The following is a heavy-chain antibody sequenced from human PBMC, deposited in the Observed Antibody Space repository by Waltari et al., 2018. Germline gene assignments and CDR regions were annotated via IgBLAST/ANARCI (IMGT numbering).Heavy chain of an antibody. CDR1: GDSISNSY. CDR3: ARDRREDFGDYDPLFDY. CDR2: VYTSGSN. D-gene: IGHD4-17*01. V-gene: IGHV4-4*07. Sequence: HLQESGPGLVKPSETLSPTCDVSGDSISNSYWSWIRQSAGKELEWIGRVYTSGSNHYHPSLRGRITVSKDTLKNQISLKMHSVTAADTAVYYCARDRREDFGDYDPLFDYWGQGVLVTVSS. J-gene: IGHJ4*02.